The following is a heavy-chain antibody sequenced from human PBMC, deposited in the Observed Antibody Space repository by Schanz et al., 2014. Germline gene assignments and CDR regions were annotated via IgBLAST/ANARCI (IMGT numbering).Heavy chain of an antibody. V-gene: IGHV1-8*02. J-gene: IGHJ3*02. CDR3: VTEKRMESGTWAKAFDI. CDR2: MNPYDDTI. D-gene: IGHD3-3*01. CDR1: GYTFTSYD. Sequence: QVQLVQSGAEVKKPGASVRLSCEASGYTFTSYDINWVRQAPGQGLEWMGWMNPYDDTIDYAKKFQGRFTMTRDTSTTTVYMELSSLRSDDTAMYYCVTEKRMESGTWAKAFDIWGQGTWVTVSS.